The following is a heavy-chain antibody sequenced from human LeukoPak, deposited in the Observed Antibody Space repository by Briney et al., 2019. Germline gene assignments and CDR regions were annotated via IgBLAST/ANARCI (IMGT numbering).Heavy chain of an antibody. CDR2: IIPIFGTA. D-gene: IGHD3-22*01. CDR3: ARDYDSSGYYDY. Sequence: ASVKVSCKASGGTFSSYAISWVRQAPGQGLEWMGGIIPIFGTANYAQKFQGRVTITADESTSTAYMELSSLRSEDTAVYYCARDYDSSGYYDYWGQGTLVTVSS. CDR1: GGTFSSYA. J-gene: IGHJ4*02. V-gene: IGHV1-69*13.